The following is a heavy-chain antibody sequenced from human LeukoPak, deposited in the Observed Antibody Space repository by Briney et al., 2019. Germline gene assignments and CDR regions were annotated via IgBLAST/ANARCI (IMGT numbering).Heavy chain of an antibody. Sequence: SETLSLTCTVSGGSISTYYWRRIRQPAGKGLEWIGRIHTSGNTDYNPSLKSRVTMSVDTSKNQFSLKLSSVTAADTAVYYCAREGSMTARPFVSIDYWGQGTLVTISS. D-gene: IGHD6-6*01. CDR3: AREGSMTARPFVSIDY. CDR2: IHTSGNT. J-gene: IGHJ4*01. CDR1: GGSISTYY. V-gene: IGHV4-4*07.